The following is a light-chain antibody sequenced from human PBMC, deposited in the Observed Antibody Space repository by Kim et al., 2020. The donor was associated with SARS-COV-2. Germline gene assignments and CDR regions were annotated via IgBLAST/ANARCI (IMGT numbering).Light chain of an antibody. V-gene: IGKV4-1*01. Sequence: RATINCKSSQSVLYSSNNKNYLAWYQQKPGQPPKLLLYWASTRESGVPDRFSGSGSGTDFTLTISSLQAEDVAIYYCHQYYSSPFTFGLGTKLEI. CDR1: QSVLYSSNNKNY. CDR3: HQYYSSPFT. J-gene: IGKJ2*01. CDR2: WAS.